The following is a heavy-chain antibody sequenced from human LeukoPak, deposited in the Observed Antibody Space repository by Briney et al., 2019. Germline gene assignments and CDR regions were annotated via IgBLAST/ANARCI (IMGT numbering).Heavy chain of an antibody. CDR3: AKDRGGLSLFDY. CDR2: IRYDGSNK. V-gene: IGHV3-30*02. J-gene: IGHJ4*02. Sequence: GGSLRLSCAASGFTFSSYAMSWVRQAPGKGLEWVAFIRYDGSNKYYADSVKGRFTISRDNSKNTLYLQMNSLRAEDTAVYYCAKDRGGLSLFDYWGRGTLVTVSS. CDR1: GFTFSSYA. D-gene: IGHD3-10*01.